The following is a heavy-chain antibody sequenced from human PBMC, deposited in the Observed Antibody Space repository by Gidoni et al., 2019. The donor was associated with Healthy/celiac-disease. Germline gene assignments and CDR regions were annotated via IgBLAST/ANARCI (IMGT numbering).Heavy chain of an antibody. D-gene: IGHD6-6*01. CDR1: GFTFSSYA. CDR2: IICSGGST. Sequence: EVQLLESGGGLVQAGGSMRLSCAASGFTFSSYAMSWVRQAPGKGLEWVSAIICSGGSTYYAYSVKGRFTISRDNSKNTLYLQMNSLRAEDTAVYYCAKAGSSSSRSSFQHWGQGTLVTVSS. J-gene: IGHJ1*01. V-gene: IGHV3-23*01. CDR3: AKAGSSSSRSSFQH.